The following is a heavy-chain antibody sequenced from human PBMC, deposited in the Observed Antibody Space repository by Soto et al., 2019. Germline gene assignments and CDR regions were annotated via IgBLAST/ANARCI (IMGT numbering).Heavy chain of an antibody. CDR1: GGSISSSSYY. Sequence: PSETLSLTCTVSGGSISSSSYYWGWIRQPPGKGLEWIGSIYYSGSTYYNPSLKSRVTISVDTSKNQFSLKLSSVTAADTAVYYCEGRNYDYVWGSYRYAYGMDVWGQGTTVTVSS. V-gene: IGHV4-39*01. J-gene: IGHJ6*02. CDR3: EGRNYDYVWGSYRYAYGMDV. D-gene: IGHD3-16*02. CDR2: IYYSGST.